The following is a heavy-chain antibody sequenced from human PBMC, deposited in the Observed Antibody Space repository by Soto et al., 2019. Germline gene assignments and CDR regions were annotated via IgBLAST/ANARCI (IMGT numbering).Heavy chain of an antibody. V-gene: IGHV4-31*03. D-gene: IGHD6-25*01. J-gene: IGHJ4*02. Sequence: QVQLQESGPGLVKPSQTLSLTCTVSGGSISSGVYYWTWIRQHPGKGLEWIGHIYYSGNTFYYNPSLKSRLTISVDTSKNQFSLKLSSVTAADTAIYYCARALPYVDLTFGSGTRFSHFDYWGQGTLVTVSS. CDR3: ARALPYVDLTFGSGTRFSHFDY. CDR2: IYYSGNT. CDR1: GGSISSGVYY.